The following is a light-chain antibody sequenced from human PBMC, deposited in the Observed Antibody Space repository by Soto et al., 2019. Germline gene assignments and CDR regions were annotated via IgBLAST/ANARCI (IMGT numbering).Light chain of an antibody. Sequence: IVLTQSPATLSLSPGERATLSCRASQGVSNRLAWYQQTPGQAPRLLIFDASDRAAGIPARFSGSGSGTDFTLTISSLEPEDFAVYYCQQRTNWQTTFGQGTRLEIK. J-gene: IGKJ5*01. V-gene: IGKV3-11*01. CDR1: QGVSNR. CDR2: DAS. CDR3: QQRTNWQTT.